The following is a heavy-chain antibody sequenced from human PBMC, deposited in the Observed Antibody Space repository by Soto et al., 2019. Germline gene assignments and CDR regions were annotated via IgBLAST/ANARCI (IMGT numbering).Heavy chain of an antibody. CDR2: IYYSGST. CDR3: ARGNAYYYDSYYGMHV. J-gene: IGHJ6*02. CDR1: GGSISSYY. D-gene: IGHD3-22*01. Sequence: QVQLQESGPGLVKPSETLALTCTVSGGSISSYYWSWVRQPPGKGLAWIGYIYYSGSTNYNPSLKSRATISVDTSKNQFSLKLSSVTAADTAVYYCARGNAYYYDSYYGMHVWGQGTTVTVSS. V-gene: IGHV4-59*01.